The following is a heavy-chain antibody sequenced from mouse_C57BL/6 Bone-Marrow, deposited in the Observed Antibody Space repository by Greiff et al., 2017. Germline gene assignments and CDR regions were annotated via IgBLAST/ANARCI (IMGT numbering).Heavy chain of an antibody. CDR2: INPSSGYT. J-gene: IGHJ2*01. CDR3: ARNDDGYFYFDY. CDR1: GYTFTSYT. V-gene: IGHV1-4*01. D-gene: IGHD2-3*01. Sequence: VQLQQSGAELARPGASVKMSCKASGYTFTSYTMHWVKQRPGQGLEWIGYINPSSGYTKYNQKFKDKATLTADKSSSTAYMQLSSLTSEDSAVYYCARNDDGYFYFDYWGQGTTLTVSS.